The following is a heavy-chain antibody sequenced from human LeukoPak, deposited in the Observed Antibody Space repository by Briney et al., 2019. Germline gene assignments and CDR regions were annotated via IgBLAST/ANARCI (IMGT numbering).Heavy chain of an antibody. V-gene: IGHV4-59*12. J-gene: IGHJ4*02. D-gene: IGHD3-10*01. Sequence: SETLSLTCTVSGGSISSYYWSWIRQPPGKGLEWIGYIYYSGSTNYNPSLKSRVTISVDTSKNQFSLKLSSVTAADTALYYCARESPLTMGRGVIIVIDYWGQGTQVTVSS. CDR3: ARESPLTMGRGVIIVIDY. CDR1: GGSISSYY. CDR2: IYYSGST.